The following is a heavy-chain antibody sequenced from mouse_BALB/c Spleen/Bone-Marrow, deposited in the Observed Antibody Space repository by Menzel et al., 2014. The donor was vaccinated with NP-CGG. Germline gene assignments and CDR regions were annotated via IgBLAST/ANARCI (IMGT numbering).Heavy chain of an antibody. V-gene: IGHV1-84*02. CDR1: GYTFTDYY. CDR3: ANLGRYAMDY. J-gene: IGHJ4*01. Sequence: QVHVKQSGPELVKPGASVKISCKASGYTFTDYYISWVKQKPGQGLEWIGWIYPGSGSTKYNEKFKGKATLTVDTSSSTAYMQLSSLTSEDTAVYFCANLGRYAMDYWGQGTSVTVSS. CDR2: IYPGSGST. D-gene: IGHD3-1*01.